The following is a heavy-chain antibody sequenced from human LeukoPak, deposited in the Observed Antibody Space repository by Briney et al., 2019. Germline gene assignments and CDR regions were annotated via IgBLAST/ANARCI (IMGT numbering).Heavy chain of an antibody. CDR3: ARGGPVVSSFDY. Sequence: GGSLRLSCAASGFTVSTNYMNWVRQAPGKGLEWVPVIYSGGSTYYADSVKGRFTISRDNSKNTLYLHMNSLRAEDTAVYYCARGGPVVSSFDYWGQGTLVTVSS. V-gene: IGHV3-53*01. D-gene: IGHD2-8*02. CDR1: GFTVSTNY. J-gene: IGHJ4*02. CDR2: IYSGGST.